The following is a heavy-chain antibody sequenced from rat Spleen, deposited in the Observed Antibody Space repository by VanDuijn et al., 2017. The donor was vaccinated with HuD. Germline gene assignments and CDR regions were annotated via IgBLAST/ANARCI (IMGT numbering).Heavy chain of an antibody. V-gene: IGHV2-6*01. CDR3: TRDTMMVIIGDY. J-gene: IGHJ2*01. CDR1: GFSLTSYI. CDR2: ISSGGNT. Sequence: QVQLKESGPGLVQPSQTLSLTCTVSGFSLTSYIVSWVRQPPGKGLEWIAAISSGGNTYYNSALKSRLSISRDTSKNQVFLKMNSLQTDDTGTYYCTRDTMMVIIGDYWGQGVMVTVSS. D-gene: IGHD1-12*03.